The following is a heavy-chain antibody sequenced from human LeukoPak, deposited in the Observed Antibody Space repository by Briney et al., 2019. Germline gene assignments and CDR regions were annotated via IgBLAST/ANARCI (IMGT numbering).Heavy chain of an antibody. CDR1: GGSISSYY. CDR2: IYYSGST. CDR3: ARVRVLRYFDWLPDAFDI. V-gene: IGHV4-59*01. J-gene: IGHJ3*02. Sequence: PSETLSLTCTVSGGSISSYYWSWIRQPPGKGLEWIWYIYYSGSTNYNPSLKSRVTISVDTSKNQFSLKLSSVTAADTAVYYCARVRVLRYFDWLPDAFDIWGQGTMVTVSS. D-gene: IGHD3-9*01.